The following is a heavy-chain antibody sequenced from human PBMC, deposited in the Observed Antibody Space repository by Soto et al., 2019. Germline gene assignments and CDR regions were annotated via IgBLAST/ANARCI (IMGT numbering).Heavy chain of an antibody. J-gene: IGHJ6*02. CDR2: IYSYDSDT. Sequence: GESLKIPCKGSGYTFTNYWIGWVRQVPGKGLEWMGMIYSYDSDTRYSPSFQGQVTISADKSINTAYLQWSSLKASATAIYYCARRPSNYYGLDVWGQGTTVTSP. CDR1: GYTFTNYW. CDR3: ARRPSNYYGLDV. V-gene: IGHV5-51*01.